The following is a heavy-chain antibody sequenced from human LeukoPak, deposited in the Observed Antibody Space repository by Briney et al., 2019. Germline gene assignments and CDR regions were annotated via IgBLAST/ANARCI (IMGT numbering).Heavy chain of an antibody. Sequence: GRSLRLSCAASGFTFSNYGMHWVRQAPGKGLAWVAVIWYNGNNKYYADSVKGRFTISRDNSKNTLYLQMNTLRAEDTGVYYCAKDQALLFGAYFLDSWGQGALVTVSS. CDR1: GFTFSNYG. CDR2: IWYNGNNK. D-gene: IGHD2/OR15-2a*01. J-gene: IGHJ4*02. V-gene: IGHV3-33*06. CDR3: AKDQALLFGAYFLDS.